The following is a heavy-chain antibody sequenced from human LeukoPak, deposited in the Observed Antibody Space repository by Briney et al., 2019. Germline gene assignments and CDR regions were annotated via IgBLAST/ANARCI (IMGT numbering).Heavy chain of an antibody. J-gene: IGHJ4*02. CDR3: ARDPLYYYDSSGYYYDDY. CDR2: IHYDGSDK. D-gene: IGHD3-22*01. V-gene: IGHV3-30*02. CDR1: GFTFSGYG. Sequence: PGGSLRLSCAASGFTFSGYGMHWVRQAPGKGLEWVAFIHYDGSDKYYADSVKGRFTISRDNSKNTLYLQMNSLRAEDTAVYYCARDPLYYYDSSGYYYDDYWGQGTLVTVSS.